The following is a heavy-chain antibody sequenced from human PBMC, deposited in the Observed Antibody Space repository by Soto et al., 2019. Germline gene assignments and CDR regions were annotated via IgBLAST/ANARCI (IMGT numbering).Heavy chain of an antibody. V-gene: IGHV3-21*01. J-gene: IGHJ4*02. CDR3: ARAPLDPGYSSGWSPDY. CDR2: ISSSSSYI. CDR1: GFTVSSYS. D-gene: IGHD6-19*01. Sequence: GGSLRLSCAASGFTVSSYSMNWVRQAPGKGLEWVSSISSSSSYIYYADSVKGRFTISRDNAKNSLYLQMNSLRAEDTAVYYCARAPLDPGYSSGWSPDYWGQGTLVTVSS.